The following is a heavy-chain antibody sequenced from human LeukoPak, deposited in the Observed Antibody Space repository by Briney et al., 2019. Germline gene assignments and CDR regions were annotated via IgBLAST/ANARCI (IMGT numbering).Heavy chain of an antibody. D-gene: IGHD1-26*01. CDR3: ARSWAGMYYPFYYFDY. J-gene: IGHJ4*02. CDR2: INHRGTT. Sequence: PSETLSLTCAVYGDSFSGYYWSWIRQPPGKGLEWIAEINHRGTTHYNPSLKSRVNISADTSKNQFSLHLDSVTAADTAIYYCARSWAGMYYPFYYFDYWGQGTLVSVSS. CDR1: GDSFSGYY. V-gene: IGHV4-34*01.